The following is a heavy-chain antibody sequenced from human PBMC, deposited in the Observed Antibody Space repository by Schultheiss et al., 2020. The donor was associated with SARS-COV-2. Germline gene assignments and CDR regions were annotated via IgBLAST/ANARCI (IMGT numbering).Heavy chain of an antibody. Sequence: SETLSLTCAVSGGSLSGSYWTWIRQPPGKGLEWIGYIYYSGSTNYNPSLKSRVTISVDTSKNQFSLKLSSVTAADTAVYYCARVKPPYSSGAWWFDPWGQGTLVTVSS. D-gene: IGHD6-19*01. V-gene: IGHV4-59*01. J-gene: IGHJ5*02. CDR1: GGSLSGSY. CDR2: IYYSGST. CDR3: ARVKPPYSSGAWWFDP.